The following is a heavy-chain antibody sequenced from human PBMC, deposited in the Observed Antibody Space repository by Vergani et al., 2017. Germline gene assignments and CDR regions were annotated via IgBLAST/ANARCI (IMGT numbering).Heavy chain of an antibody. V-gene: IGHV3-9*01. CDR2: ISWNSGSI. J-gene: IGHJ3*02. CDR1: GFTFDDYA. D-gene: IGHD2-2*03. CDR3: AKEATPLDIVVVPAAPPVLSDAFDI. Sequence: EVQLVESGGGLVQPGRSLRLSCAASGFTFDDYAMHWVRQAPGKGLEWVSGISWNSGSIGYADSVKGRFTISRDNAKNSLYLQMNSLRAEDTALYYCAKEATPLDIVVVPAAPPVLSDAFDIWGQGTMVTVSS.